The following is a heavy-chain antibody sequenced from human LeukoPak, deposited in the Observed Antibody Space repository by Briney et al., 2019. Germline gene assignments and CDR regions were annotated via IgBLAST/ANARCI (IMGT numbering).Heavy chain of an antibody. CDR3: ARGSSRIYYYDSSGYSHAFDY. V-gene: IGHV6-1*01. Sequence: SQTLSLTCAISGDSVSSNSAAWNWDRQSPSRGLEWLGRTYYRSKWHTDYAESVKSRITINPDTSKNQFSLQVNSVTPEDTAVNYCARGSSRIYYYDSSGYSHAFDYWGQGILVTVSS. J-gene: IGHJ4*02. D-gene: IGHD3-22*01. CDR2: TYYRSKWHT. CDR1: GDSVSSNSAA.